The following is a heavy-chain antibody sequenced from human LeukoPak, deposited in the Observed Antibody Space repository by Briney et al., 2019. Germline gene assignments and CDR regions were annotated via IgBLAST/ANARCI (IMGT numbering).Heavy chain of an antibody. CDR3: AKSPIGVGGWFDP. CDR1: GGTFSSYA. J-gene: IGHJ5*02. D-gene: IGHD3-10*01. Sequence: ASVKVSCKASGGTFSSYAISWVRQAPGQGLEWMGWISAYNGNTNYAQKLQGRVTMTTDTSTNTAYMELRSLRSDDTAVYYCAKSPIGVGGWFDPWGQGTLVTVSS. V-gene: IGHV1-18*01. CDR2: ISAYNGNT.